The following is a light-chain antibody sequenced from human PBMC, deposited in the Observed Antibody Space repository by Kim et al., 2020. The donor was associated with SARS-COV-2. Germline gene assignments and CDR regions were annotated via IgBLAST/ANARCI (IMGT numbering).Light chain of an antibody. V-gene: IGLV2-14*01. Sequence: QSITISCTGTSSDVDDYNYVSWYQQHPGKAPKLMIYEVTKRPSGVSYRFSGSKSGNTASLTISGLQAEDEADYYCSSYTSSSDLMVFGGGTQLTVL. CDR1: SSDVDDYNY. CDR3: SSYTSSSDLMV. CDR2: EVT. J-gene: IGLJ3*02.